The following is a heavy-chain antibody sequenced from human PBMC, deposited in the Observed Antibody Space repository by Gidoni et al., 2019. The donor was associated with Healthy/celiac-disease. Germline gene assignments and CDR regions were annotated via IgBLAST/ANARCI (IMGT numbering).Heavy chain of an antibody. J-gene: IGHJ6*03. CDR2: ISSSSSYI. Sequence: EVQLVESGGGLVKPGGSLRLSCAASGFTFSSYSMNWVRQAPGKGLEWVSSISSSSSYIYYADSVKGRFTISRDNAKNSLYLQTNSLRAEDTAVYYCARVISAMVRGVASRRYMDVWGKGTTVTVSS. CDR1: GFTFSSYS. V-gene: IGHV3-21*01. CDR3: ARVISAMVRGVASRRYMDV. D-gene: IGHD3-10*01.